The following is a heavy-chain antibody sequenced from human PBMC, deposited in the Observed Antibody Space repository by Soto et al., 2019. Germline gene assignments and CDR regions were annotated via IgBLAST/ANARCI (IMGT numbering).Heavy chain of an antibody. CDR2: ISAYNGNT. V-gene: IGHV1-18*01. D-gene: IGHD2-2*01. Sequence: CKSSGYNFTSYGSSWVRHAPGQGLEWMGWISAYNGNTNYAQKLQGRVTMTTDTSTSTAYMELRSLRSDDTAVYYCARDPGFVVVPADKGDYYYYYGMDVWGQATTVTVSS. CDR1: GYNFTSYG. J-gene: IGHJ6*02. CDR3: ARDPGFVVVPADKGDYYYYYGMDV.